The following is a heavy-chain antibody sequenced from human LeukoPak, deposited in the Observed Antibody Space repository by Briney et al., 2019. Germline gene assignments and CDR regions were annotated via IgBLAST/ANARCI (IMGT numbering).Heavy chain of an antibody. CDR1: GFTVNNNY. V-gene: IGHV3-53*01. D-gene: IGHD5-18*01. CDR3: ARGSGYNYGFPDY. CDR2: IYSGDIT. J-gene: IGHJ4*02. Sequence: PGGSLRLSCAASGFTVNNNYMSWVHQAPGKGLEWVSIIYSGDITYYADSVKGRFTISRDNSKNTLYLQMNSLRAEDAAVYYCARGSGYNYGFPDYWGQGTLVTVSS.